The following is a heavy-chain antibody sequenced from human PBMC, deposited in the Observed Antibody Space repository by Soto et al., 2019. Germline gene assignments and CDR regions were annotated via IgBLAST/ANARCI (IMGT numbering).Heavy chain of an antibody. D-gene: IGHD1-26*01. CDR2: ISAHNGNT. CDR3: ARDIVGADYYGMDV. V-gene: IGHV1-18*01. Sequence: EASVKVSCKASGYTFTSYGISWVRQATGQGLEWMGWISAHNGNTNYAQKLQGRVTMTTDTSTSTAYMELRSLRSDDTAVYYCARDIVGADYYGMDVWGQGTTVTVSS. CDR1: GYTFTSYG. J-gene: IGHJ6*02.